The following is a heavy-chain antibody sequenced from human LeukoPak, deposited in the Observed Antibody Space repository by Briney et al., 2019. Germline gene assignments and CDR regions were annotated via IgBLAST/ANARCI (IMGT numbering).Heavy chain of an antibody. D-gene: IGHD3-3*01. J-gene: IGHJ3*02. V-gene: IGHV3-13*04. CDR2: IGTADGT. CDR1: GFTFSNYD. CDR3: ARTDFRDAFDI. Sequence: GGSLRLSCAASGFTFSNYDMHWVRQATGKGLEWVSTIGTADGTYYLGSVRGRFTISRENAKNSLYLQMNSLKAGDTAVYYCARTDFRDAFDIWGQGTMVTVSS.